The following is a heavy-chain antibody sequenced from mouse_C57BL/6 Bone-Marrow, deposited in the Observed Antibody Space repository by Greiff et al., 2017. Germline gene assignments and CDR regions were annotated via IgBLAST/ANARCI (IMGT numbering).Heavy chain of an antibody. CDR2: ISYDGSN. D-gene: IGHD1-2*01. Sequence: VQLKQSGPGLVKPSQSLSLTCSVTGYSITSGYYWNWIRQFPGNKLEWMGYISYDGSNNYNPSLKNRISITRDTSKNQFFLKLNSVTTEDTATYYCARDQDGLPAMDYWGQGTSVTVSS. CDR1: GYSITSGYY. CDR3: ARDQDGLPAMDY. J-gene: IGHJ4*01. V-gene: IGHV3-6*01.